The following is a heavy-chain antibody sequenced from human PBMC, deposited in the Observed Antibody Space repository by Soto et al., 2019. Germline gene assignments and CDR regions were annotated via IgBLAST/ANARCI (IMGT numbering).Heavy chain of an antibody. Sequence: QVQLVQSGAEVTKPGASVKVSCKASGYTFNSYDINWVRQATGQGLEWMGWMNPNSGSTGYEQKFHGRVKMTRHTSKSTAYKELSRLSSEDTAVYYCARERSGYSDYWGQGTLVTVSS. D-gene: IGHD5-12*01. V-gene: IGHV1-8*01. CDR1: GYTFNSYD. CDR2: MNPNSGST. J-gene: IGHJ4*02. CDR3: ARERSGYSDY.